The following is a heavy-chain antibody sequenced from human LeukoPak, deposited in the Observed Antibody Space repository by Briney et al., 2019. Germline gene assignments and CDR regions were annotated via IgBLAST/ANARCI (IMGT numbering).Heavy chain of an antibody. V-gene: IGHV3-20*04. CDR3: AKPMYYYDSSGTPFDY. D-gene: IGHD3-22*01. CDR1: GFTFDDYG. Sequence: RAGGSLRLSCAASGFTFDDYGMSWVRQAPGKGLEWVSGINWNGGSTGYADSVKGRFTISRDNAKNTLYLQMNSLRAEDTAVYYCAKPMYYYDSSGTPFDYWGQGTLVTVSS. J-gene: IGHJ4*02. CDR2: INWNGGST.